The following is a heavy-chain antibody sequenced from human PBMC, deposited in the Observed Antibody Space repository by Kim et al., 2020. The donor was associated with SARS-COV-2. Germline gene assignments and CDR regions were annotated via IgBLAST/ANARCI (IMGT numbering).Heavy chain of an antibody. J-gene: IGHJ6*02. Sequence: SLKSRVTISVDPSKNQFSLKLSSVTAADTAVYYCAGLAAAGYYYYGMDVWGQGTTVTVSS. CDR3: AGLAAAGYYYYGMDV. D-gene: IGHD6-13*01. V-gene: IGHV4-34*01.